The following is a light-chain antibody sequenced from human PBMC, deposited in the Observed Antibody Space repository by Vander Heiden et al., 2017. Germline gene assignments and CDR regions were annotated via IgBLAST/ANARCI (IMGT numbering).Light chain of an antibody. CDR3: AAWDDRLGVLYV. Sequence: QSVLTQPPSASGTPGQRVTISCSGDSSNIGSNYVYWYQQLPGTAPKHLIYRNNQRPSGVPDRCSGSKSGTSASLAISGLRSEDEADYYCAAWDDRLGVLYVFGTGTKVTVL. CDR1: SSNIGSNY. CDR2: RNN. V-gene: IGLV1-47*01. J-gene: IGLJ1*01.